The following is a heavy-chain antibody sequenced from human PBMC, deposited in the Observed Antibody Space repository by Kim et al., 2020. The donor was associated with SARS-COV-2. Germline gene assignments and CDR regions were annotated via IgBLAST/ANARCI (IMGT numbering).Heavy chain of an antibody. CDR2: ISYDGSNK. J-gene: IGHJ1*01. CDR1: GFTFSSYA. CDR3: ARGPYYYDSSGYYGIAEYFQH. Sequence: GGSLRLSCAASGFTFSSYAMHWVRQAPGKGLEWVAVISYDGSNKYYADSVKGRFTISRDNSKNTLYLQMNSLRAEDTAVYYCARGPYYYDSSGYYGIAEYFQHWGQGTLVTVSS. V-gene: IGHV3-30*04. D-gene: IGHD3-22*01.